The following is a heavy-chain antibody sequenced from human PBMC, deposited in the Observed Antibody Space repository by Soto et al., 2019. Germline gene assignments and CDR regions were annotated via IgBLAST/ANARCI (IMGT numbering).Heavy chain of an antibody. CDR2: IRSKANSYAT. V-gene: IGHV3-73*01. CDR1: GFTFSGSA. J-gene: IGHJ4*02. CDR3: TRHVTGKQGAVHG. Sequence: GGSLRLSCAASGFTFSGSAMHWVRQASGKGLEWVGRIRSKANSYATAYAASVKGRFTISRDDSKNTAYLQMNSLKTEDTAVYYCTRHVTGKQGAVHGWGQGTLVTVSS. D-gene: IGHD6-19*01.